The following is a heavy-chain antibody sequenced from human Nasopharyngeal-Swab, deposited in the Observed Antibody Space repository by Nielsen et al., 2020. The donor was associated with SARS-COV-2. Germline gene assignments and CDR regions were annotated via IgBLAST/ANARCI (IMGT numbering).Heavy chain of an antibody. CDR3: ARDTMVRGVIITPYDAFDI. V-gene: IGHV1-69*06. CDR2: IIPIFGTA. D-gene: IGHD3-10*01. J-gene: IGHJ3*02. Sequence: WVRQAPGQGLEWMGGIIPIFGTANYAQKFQGRVTITADKSTSTAYVELSSLRSEDTAVYYCARDTMVRGVIITPYDAFDIWGQGTMVTVSS.